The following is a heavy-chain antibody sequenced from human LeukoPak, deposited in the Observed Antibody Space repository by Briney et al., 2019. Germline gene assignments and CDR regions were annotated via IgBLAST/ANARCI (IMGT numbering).Heavy chain of an antibody. Sequence: RGRSLRLSCAASGFTFDDYAMDWVRQAPGKGGEGVSGISGNSGRIDYADSVKGGLFIYRENAKKYLYVQRNRRRAGETAVYDCAKDMAYDSTPAAYDYWGQGTLVTVSS. CDR1: GFTFDDYA. D-gene: IGHD3-22*01. CDR3: AKDMAYDSTPAAYDY. J-gene: IGHJ4*02. V-gene: IGHV3-9*01. CDR2: ISGNSGRI.